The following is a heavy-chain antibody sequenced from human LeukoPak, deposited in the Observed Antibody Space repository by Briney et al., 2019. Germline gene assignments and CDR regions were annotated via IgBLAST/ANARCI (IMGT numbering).Heavy chain of an antibody. CDR1: GGSISSGGYY. V-gene: IGHV4-31*03. D-gene: IGHD2-2*01. CDR2: IYYSGST. Sequence: SQTLSLTCTVSGGSISSGGYYWSWIRQHPGKGLEWIGYIYYSGSTYYNPSLKSRVTISVDTSKNQFSLKLSSVTAADTAVYYCARSGSVSAVPHSDPWGQGTLVTVSS. J-gene: IGHJ5*02. CDR3: ARSGSVSAVPHSDP.